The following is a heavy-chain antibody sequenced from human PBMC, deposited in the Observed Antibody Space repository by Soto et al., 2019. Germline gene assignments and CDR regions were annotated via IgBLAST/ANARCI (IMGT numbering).Heavy chain of an antibody. CDR1: GGSISSRCYY. J-gene: IGHJ5*02. CDR2: IYYSGST. Sequence: SQTPSLPCTVAGGSISSRCYYRDWKRQPPGKGLEWIGSIYYSGSTYYNPSLKSRVTISVDTSKNQFSLKLSSVTAADTAVYYCARLQRYCSGGSCYSGEIRFDPWGQGTLVTVSS. CDR3: ARLQRYCSGGSCYSGEIRFDP. D-gene: IGHD2-15*01. V-gene: IGHV4-39*01.